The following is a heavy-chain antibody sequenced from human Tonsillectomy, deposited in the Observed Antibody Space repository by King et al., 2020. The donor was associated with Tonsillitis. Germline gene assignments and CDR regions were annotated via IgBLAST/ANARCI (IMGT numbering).Heavy chain of an antibody. Sequence: QLQESGPGLVKPSETLSLTCTVSGGSIRNYYCGWIWQPPGKRLEWSGHIYYCGSTNYNPSLRSRPTISVETSKNQFSLRLSSLTAADTAVYYCAREPEIAPRGFFDYWGQGTLVTVSS. D-gene: IGHD6-13*01. CDR1: GGSIRNYY. CDR3: AREPEIAPRGFFDY. J-gene: IGHJ4*02. CDR2: IYYCGST. V-gene: IGHV4-59*01.